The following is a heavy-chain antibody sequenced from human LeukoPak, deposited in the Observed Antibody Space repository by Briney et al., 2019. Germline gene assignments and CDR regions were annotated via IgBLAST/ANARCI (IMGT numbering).Heavy chain of an antibody. CDR2: INPNSGGT. CDR1: GYTFTGYY. J-gene: IGHJ3*02. CDR3: ARTLASSGGSCYSCAFDI. Sequence: GASVKVSCKASGYTFTGYYTHWVRQAPGQGLEWMGWINPNSGGTNFAQKFQGRVTMTRDTSISTAYKELSRLRSDDTAVYYCARTLASSGGSCYSCAFDIWGQGTMVTVSS. D-gene: IGHD2-15*01. V-gene: IGHV1-2*02.